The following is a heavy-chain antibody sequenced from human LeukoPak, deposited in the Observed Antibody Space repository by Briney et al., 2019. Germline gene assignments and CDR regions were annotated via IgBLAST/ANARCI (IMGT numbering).Heavy chain of an antibody. V-gene: IGHV3-23*01. CDR2: IISNGRDT. Sequence: PGGSLRLSCAASGFTFHTYEMNWVRQAPGKGLELVSAIISNGRDTSYAATVKARFTISRDNSRNTLYLQMCSLRARDGVAYFCARYIVVAARYFDSWGQGALVTVSS. D-gene: IGHD2-2*01. CDR3: ARYIVVAARYFDS. J-gene: IGHJ4*02. CDR1: GFTFHTYE.